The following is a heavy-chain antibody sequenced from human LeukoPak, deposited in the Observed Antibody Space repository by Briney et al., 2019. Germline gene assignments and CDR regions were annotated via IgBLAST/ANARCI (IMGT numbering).Heavy chain of an antibody. J-gene: IGHJ4*02. CDR3: ARGSFGGVIVPDY. Sequence: PGESLKISCKGSGYSFTNYWIGWVRQMPGKGLEWMGIIFLGDSATRYSPSFQGQVTISADKSISTAYLQWSSLKASDTAMYHCARGSFGGVIVPDYWGQGTLVTVSS. D-gene: IGHD3-16*02. V-gene: IGHV5-51*01. CDR2: IFLGDSAT. CDR1: GYSFTNYW.